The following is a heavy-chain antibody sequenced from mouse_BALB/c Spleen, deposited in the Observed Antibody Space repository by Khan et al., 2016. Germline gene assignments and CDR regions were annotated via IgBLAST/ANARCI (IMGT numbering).Heavy chain of an antibody. D-gene: IGHD1-1*01. J-gene: IGHJ1*01. V-gene: IGHV3-6*01. Sequence: EVQLQESGPGLVKPSQSLSLTCSVTGYSITSGYYWNWIRQFPGNKLEWMGYISYDGSNNYNPSLKNRISITRDTSKNQFFLKLNSVTTEDTATYYCARDPFYYYGSSYWYFDVWGAGITVTVSS. CDR2: ISYDGSN. CDR3: ARDPFYYYGSSYWYFDV. CDR1: GYSITSGYY.